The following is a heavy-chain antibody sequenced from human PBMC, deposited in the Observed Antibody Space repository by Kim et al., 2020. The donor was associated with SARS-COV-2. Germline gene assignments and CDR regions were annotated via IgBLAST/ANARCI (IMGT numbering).Heavy chain of an antibody. CDR1: GGSFSGYY. J-gene: IGHJ6*02. CDR3: ARGRRPSIVVVPAARSGHYYYGMDV. V-gene: IGHV4-34*01. Sequence: SETLSLTCAVYGGSFSGYYWSWIRQPPGKGLEWIGEINHSGITNYNPSLKSRVTISVDTSKNQFSLKLSSVTAADTAVYYCARGRRPSIVVVPAARSGHYYYGMDVWGQGTTVTVSS. D-gene: IGHD2-2*01. CDR2: INHSGIT.